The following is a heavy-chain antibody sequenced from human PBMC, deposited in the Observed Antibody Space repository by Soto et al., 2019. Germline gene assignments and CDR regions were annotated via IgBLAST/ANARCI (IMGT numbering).Heavy chain of an antibody. V-gene: IGHV1-69*13. CDR2: IIPIFGTA. D-gene: IGHD2-2*01. Sequence: ASVKVSCKASGGTFSSYAISWVRQAPGQGLEWMGGIIPIFGTANYAQKFQGRVTITADESTSTAYMELSSLRSEDTAVYYCADGRIYCSSTSCYDYYYGMDVWGQGTTVTVSS. CDR1: GGTFSSYA. CDR3: ADGRIYCSSTSCYDYYYGMDV. J-gene: IGHJ6*02.